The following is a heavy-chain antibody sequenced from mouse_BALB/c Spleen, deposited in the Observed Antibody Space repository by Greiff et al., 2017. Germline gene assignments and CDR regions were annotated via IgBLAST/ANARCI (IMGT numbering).Heavy chain of an antibody. Sequence: EVKLVESGGGLVKPGGSLKLSCAASGFTFSSYAMSWVRQSPEKRLEWVAEISSGGSYTYYPDTVTGRFTISRDNAKNTLYLEMSSLRSEDTAMYYCASDNSSGPLYAMDYWGQGTSVTVSS. J-gene: IGHJ4*01. CDR3: ASDNSSGPLYAMDY. CDR2: ISSGGSYT. V-gene: IGHV5-9-4*01. CDR1: GFTFSSYA. D-gene: IGHD3-1*01.